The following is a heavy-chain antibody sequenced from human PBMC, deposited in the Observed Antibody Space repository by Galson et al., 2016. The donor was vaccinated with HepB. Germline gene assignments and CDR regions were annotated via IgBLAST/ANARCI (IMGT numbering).Heavy chain of an antibody. CDR2: ISSASSAI. CDR3: ARGAVGATILGYLFDP. CDR1: GFTFSSYS. D-gene: IGHD1-26*01. J-gene: IGHJ5*02. V-gene: IGHV3-48*02. Sequence: SLRLSCAASGFTFSSYSMNWVRQAPGKGLEWVSYISSASSAIFYAASMNGQFTISRDNAKTSLYLQMNSLRDEDSAVYYCARGAVGATILGYLFDPWGQGTLVTVSS.